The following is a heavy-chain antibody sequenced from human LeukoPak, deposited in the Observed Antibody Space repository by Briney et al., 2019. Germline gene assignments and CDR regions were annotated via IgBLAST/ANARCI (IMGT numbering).Heavy chain of an antibody. CDR1: GYTFTTYA. V-gene: IGHV1-18*01. Sequence: ASVKVSCKASGYTFTTYAITWVRQAPGQGLEWMGWISAYNGNTNFLQNLQGRLTLTTDTSTSTAYMELRSLRSDDTAVYYCARHGPGPPRYYYGSGSYNQSENWGQGTLVTVSS. J-gene: IGHJ4*02. CDR3: ARHGPGPPRYYYGSGSYNQSEN. CDR2: ISAYNGNT. D-gene: IGHD3-10*01.